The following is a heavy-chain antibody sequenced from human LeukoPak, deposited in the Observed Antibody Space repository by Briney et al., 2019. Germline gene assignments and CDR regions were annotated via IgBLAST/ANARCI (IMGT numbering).Heavy chain of an antibody. V-gene: IGHV3-23*01. J-gene: IGHJ1*01. CDR3: AKDKGSKSPEYFQH. Sequence: GGSLRLSCAASGFTFSSYAMSWVRQPPGKGLEGVSPISGRGGSTYYADSVKGRFTISRDNSKNTLYLQMNSPRAEDTARYYCAKDKGSKSPEYFQHWGQGTLVTVSS. CDR2: ISGRGGST. CDR1: GFTFSSYA.